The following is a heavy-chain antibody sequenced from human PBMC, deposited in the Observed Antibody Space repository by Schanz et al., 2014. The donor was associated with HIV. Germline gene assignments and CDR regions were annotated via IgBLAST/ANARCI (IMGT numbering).Heavy chain of an antibody. D-gene: IGHD2-15*01. J-gene: IGHJ4*02. Sequence: QLQLQESGSGLVKPSQTLSLTCAVSGGSISSGDYSWSWIRQPPGKGLEWIGYISHSGITYYSPSLKSRVIISMGSPSTQFSLKLSSVTAADTAVYYCARVTVVEALYYFDYWGQGTLVTVSS. V-gene: IGHV4-30-2*01. CDR2: ISHSGIT. CDR3: ARVTVVEALYYFDY. CDR1: GGSISSGDYS.